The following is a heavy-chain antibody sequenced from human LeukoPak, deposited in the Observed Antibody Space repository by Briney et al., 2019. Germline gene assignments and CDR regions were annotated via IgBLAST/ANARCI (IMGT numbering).Heavy chain of an antibody. J-gene: IGHJ1*01. CDR3: ATTGYSSGWYRGSEYFQH. CDR2: ISWNSGSI. Sequence: PGGSLRLSCAASGFTFDDYAMHWVRQAPGKGLEWVSGISWNSGSIGYADSVKGRFTISRDNAKNSLYLQMNSLRAEDTALYYCATTGYSSGWYRGSEYFQHWGQGTLVTVPP. CDR1: GFTFDDYA. V-gene: IGHV3-9*01. D-gene: IGHD6-19*01.